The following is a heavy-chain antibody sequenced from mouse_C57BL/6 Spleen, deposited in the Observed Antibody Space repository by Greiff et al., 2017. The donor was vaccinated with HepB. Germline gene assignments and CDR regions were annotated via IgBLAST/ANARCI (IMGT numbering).Heavy chain of an antibody. J-gene: IGHJ2*01. CDR3: AKGANWDPFDY. Sequence: EVQLQQSGPELVKPGASVKMSCKASGYTFTDYNMHWVKQSHGMSLEWIGYINPNNGGTSYNQKFKGKATLTVNKSSSTAYMELRSLTSEDSAVYYCAKGANWDPFDYWGQGTTLTVAS. D-gene: IGHD4-1*01. CDR2: INPNNGGT. CDR1: GYTFTDYN. V-gene: IGHV1-22*01.